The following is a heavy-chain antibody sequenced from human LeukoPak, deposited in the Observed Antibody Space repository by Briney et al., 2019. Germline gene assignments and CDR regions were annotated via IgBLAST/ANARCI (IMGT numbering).Heavy chain of an antibody. D-gene: IGHD1-14*01. V-gene: IGHV3-23*01. CDR2: IYGRGGAS. CDR1: GFTFSTYT. J-gene: IGHJ4*02. CDR3: AKDLRKDGIWDIDY. Sequence: PGGSLRLSCAASGFTFSTYTMNWVRQAPGKGLEWVSGIYGRGGASFYADSVKGRFTISRDNSQNTVFLQMDSLRDEDTALYYCAKDLRKDGIWDIDYWGQGTLVTVSS.